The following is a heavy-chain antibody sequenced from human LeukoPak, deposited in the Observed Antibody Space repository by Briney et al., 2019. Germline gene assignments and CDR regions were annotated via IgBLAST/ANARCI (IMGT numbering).Heavy chain of an antibody. CDR2: IRSDGSNK. CDR1: GFSFSSYG. Sequence: GGSLRLSGAGSGFSFSSYGMHWVRQAPGKGLEWMAFIRSDGSNKYYADSVKGRFTISRDNSKNTLYLQMNSLRAEDTAVYYCARILDSAWGELGYWGQGTLVTVSS. D-gene: IGHD6-19*01. V-gene: IGHV3-30*02. CDR3: ARILDSAWGELGY. J-gene: IGHJ4*02.